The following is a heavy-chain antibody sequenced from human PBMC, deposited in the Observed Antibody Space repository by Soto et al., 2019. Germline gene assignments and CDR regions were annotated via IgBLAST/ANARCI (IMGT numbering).Heavy chain of an antibody. CDR1: GFTFTTSA. CDR2: ISFDAFNK. CDR3: AKDVRRVVRGIDY. Sequence: QVQLVESGGGVVQPGSSLRLSCAASGFTFTTSAMHWVRQAPGKGLEWVASISFDAFNKYYADSVKGRFTISRDDSKNTVYLQMNSLPVEDTAVYYCAKDVRRVVRGIDYWGQGTPVTVSS. D-gene: IGHD3-10*01. J-gene: IGHJ4*02. V-gene: IGHV3-30-3*01.